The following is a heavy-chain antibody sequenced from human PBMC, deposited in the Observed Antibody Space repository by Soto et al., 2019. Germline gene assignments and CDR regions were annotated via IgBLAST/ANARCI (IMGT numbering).Heavy chain of an antibody. CDR2: IYWDDDK. V-gene: IGHV2-5*02. CDR3: AHRIPGIAEVGFDY. CDR1: GFSLSTRGVG. J-gene: IGHJ4*02. Sequence: QITLKESGPTLVKPTQTLTLTCTFSGFSLSTRGVGVGWIRQPPGKALEWLALIYWDDDKRYSPSLKSRLTITKDTSKNQVVLTMTNMDPVDTATYDCAHRIPGIAEVGFDYWGQGTRVTVSS. D-gene: IGHD6-13*01.